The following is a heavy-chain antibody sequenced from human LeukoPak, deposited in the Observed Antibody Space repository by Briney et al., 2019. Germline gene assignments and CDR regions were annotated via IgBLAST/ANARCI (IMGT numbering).Heavy chain of an antibody. CDR1: GYTFTSYG. CDR3: ARAFSHRPLDSSGYNGMDV. J-gene: IGHJ6*02. CDR2: ISAYIGNT. D-gene: IGHD3-22*01. Sequence: ASVKVSCKASGYTFTSYGISWVRQAPGQGLEWMGWISAYIGNTNYAQKLQGRVTMTTDTSTSTAYMELRSLRSDDTAVYYCARAFSHRPLDSSGYNGMDVWGQGTTVTVSS. V-gene: IGHV1-18*01.